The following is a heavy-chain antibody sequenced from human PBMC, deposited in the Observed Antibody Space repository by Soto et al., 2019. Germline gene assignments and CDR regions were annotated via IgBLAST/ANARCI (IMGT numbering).Heavy chain of an antibody. V-gene: IGHV1-8*01. D-gene: IGHD3-16*01. CDR1: GYTFSSHD. Sequence: QVQLVQSGAEVKKPGASVKVSCKASGYTFSSHDINWVRQATGQGLEWMGWMNPNSGNTGYAQKFQGRGSRTRNIAIIRAELEMSRLRYADKAVYCCTRYVRSYYDGVDVWGQGTKVSVSS. CDR3: TRYVRSYYDGVDV. J-gene: IGHJ6*02. CDR2: MNPNSGNT.